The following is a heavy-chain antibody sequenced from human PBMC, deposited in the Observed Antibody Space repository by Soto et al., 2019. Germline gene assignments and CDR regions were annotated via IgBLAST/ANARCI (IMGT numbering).Heavy chain of an antibody. J-gene: IGHJ4*02. CDR3: ARQIYDSDTGPNFQYYFDS. CDR1: GYSFAGYW. V-gene: IGHV5-10-1*01. D-gene: IGHD3-22*01. Sequence: GESLTISCEVSGYSFAGYWITWVLQKPGKGLECMGRIDPSDSQTYYSPSFRGHVTISATKSITTVFLQWSSLRASDTAMYYCARQIYDSDTGPNFQYYFDSWGQGTPVTVS. CDR2: IDPSDSQT.